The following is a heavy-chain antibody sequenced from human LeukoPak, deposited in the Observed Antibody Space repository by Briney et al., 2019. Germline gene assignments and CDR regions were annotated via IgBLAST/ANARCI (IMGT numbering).Heavy chain of an antibody. CDR2: IKLDGTEK. CDR3: ASDRFYFGV. Sequence: GRSLRLSCAASGFTFSSYGMHWVRQAPGKGLEWVANIKLDGTEKYYVDSVKGRFTISRDNAKNSLYLQMNSLRAEDTAVYYCASDRFYFGVWGQGTLVTVSS. D-gene: IGHD3-16*01. CDR1: GFTFSSYG. V-gene: IGHV3-7*05. J-gene: IGHJ4*02.